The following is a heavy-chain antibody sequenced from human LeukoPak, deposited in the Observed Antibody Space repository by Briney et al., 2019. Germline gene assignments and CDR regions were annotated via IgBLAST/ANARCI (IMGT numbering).Heavy chain of an antibody. CDR2: INHSGST. CDR1: GGSFSGYY. V-gene: IGHV4-34*01. Sequence: SETLSLTCAVYGGSFSGYYWSWIRQPPGKRLEWIGEINHSGSTNYNPSLKSRVTISVDTSKNQFSLKLSSVTAADTAVYYCARGLYCSGGSCYFGYWGQGTLVTVSS. CDR3: ARGLYCSGGSCYFGY. D-gene: IGHD2-15*01. J-gene: IGHJ4*02.